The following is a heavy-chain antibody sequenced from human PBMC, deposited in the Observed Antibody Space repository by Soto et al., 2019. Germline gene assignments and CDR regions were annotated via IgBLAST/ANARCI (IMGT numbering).Heavy chain of an antibody. CDR2: IYYSGST. V-gene: IGHV4-31*03. J-gene: IGHJ4*02. CDR3: ARVFSGSYTFDY. Sequence: SETLCLTCTVSGGSISSGGYYWSWIRQHPGKGLEWIGYIYYSGSTYYNPSLKSRVTISVDTSKNQFSLKLSSVTAADTAVYYCARVFSGSYTFDYWGQGTLVTVSS. CDR1: GGSISSGGYY. D-gene: IGHD3-10*01.